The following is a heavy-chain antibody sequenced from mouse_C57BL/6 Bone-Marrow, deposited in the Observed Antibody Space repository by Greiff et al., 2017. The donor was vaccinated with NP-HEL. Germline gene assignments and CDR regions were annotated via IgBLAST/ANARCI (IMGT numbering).Heavy chain of an antibody. Sequence: QVQLQQPGAELVKPGASVKLSCKASGYTFTSYWMHWVKQRPGQGLEWIGMIHPNSGSTNYNEKFKSKATLTVDKSSSTAYMRLSSLTSEDSAVYYCARWSQFITTVVATDVWGTGTTVTVSS. CDR1: GYTFTSYW. CDR3: ARWSQFITTVVATDV. V-gene: IGHV1-64*01. D-gene: IGHD1-1*01. J-gene: IGHJ1*03. CDR2: IHPNSGST.